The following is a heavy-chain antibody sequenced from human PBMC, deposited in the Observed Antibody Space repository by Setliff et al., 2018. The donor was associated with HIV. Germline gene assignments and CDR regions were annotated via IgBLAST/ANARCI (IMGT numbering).Heavy chain of an antibody. V-gene: IGHV3-64D*09. D-gene: IGHD3-22*01. Sequence: GGSLRLSCSASGFTFSSYAMHRVRQAPGKGLEYVSAISGNGGSTYYADSVKGRFTISRDNSKNTLYLQMSSLRAEDTAVYYCVKPYTGYYYDGSVYDDFWGQGTLVTVSS. CDR1: GFTFSSYA. CDR2: ISGNGGST. CDR3: VKPYTGYYYDGSVYDDF. J-gene: IGHJ4*02.